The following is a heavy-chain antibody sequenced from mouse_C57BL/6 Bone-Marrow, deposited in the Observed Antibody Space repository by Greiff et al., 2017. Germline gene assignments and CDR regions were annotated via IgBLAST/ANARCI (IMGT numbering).Heavy chain of an antibody. D-gene: IGHD1-1*01. CDR3: AREIYYGSRTFAY. J-gene: IGHJ3*01. Sequence: QVQLQQSGAELVTPGASVNMSCKASGYTFTTYPIEWMKQNHGKSLEWIGNFHPYNDDTKYNEQFKGKATLTVEKFSSTVYLELSRLTSYESAVYYCAREIYYGSRTFAYWGQGTLVTVSA. CDR1: GYTFTTYP. CDR2: FHPYNDDT. V-gene: IGHV1-47*01.